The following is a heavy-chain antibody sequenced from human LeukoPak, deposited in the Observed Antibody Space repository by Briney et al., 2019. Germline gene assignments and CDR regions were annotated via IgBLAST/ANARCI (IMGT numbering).Heavy chain of an antibody. D-gene: IGHD5-12*01. CDR2: TYYRSKWYN. V-gene: IGHV6-1*01. Sequence: SQTLSLTCAISGDSVSSNSAAWNWIRQSPSRGLEWLGRTYYRSKWYNDYAVSVKSRITINPDTSKNQFSLQLNSVTPEDTAVYYCARAERGYDRNNYYHYGMDVWGQGTTVTVSS. CDR3: ARAERGYDRNNYYHYGMDV. J-gene: IGHJ6*02. CDR1: GDSVSSNSAA.